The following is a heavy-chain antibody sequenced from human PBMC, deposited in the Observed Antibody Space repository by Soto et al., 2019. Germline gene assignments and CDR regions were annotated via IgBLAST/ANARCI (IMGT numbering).Heavy chain of an antibody. D-gene: IGHD3-3*01. J-gene: IGHJ6*02. CDR2: ISYDGSNK. CDR1: GFTFSSYG. Sequence: QVQLVESGGGVVQPGRSLRLSCAASGFTFSSYGMHWVRQAPGKGLEWVAVISYDGSNKYYADSVKGRFTISRDNSKNTLYLQMNSLRAEDTAVYYCAKDHTNAFGVVIGGGGMDVWGQGTTVTVSS. V-gene: IGHV3-30*18. CDR3: AKDHTNAFGVVIGGGGMDV.